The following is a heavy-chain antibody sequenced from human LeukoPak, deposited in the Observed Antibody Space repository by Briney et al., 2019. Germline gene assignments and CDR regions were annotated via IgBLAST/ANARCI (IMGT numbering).Heavy chain of an antibody. V-gene: IGHV4-31*03. J-gene: IGHJ5*02. D-gene: IGHD3-22*01. CDR3: ARAHYYDSSGYYQGNWFDP. Sequence: SETLSLTCTVSGGSISSGGYYWSWIRQHPGKGLEWIGYIYYSGRTYYNPSLKSRVTISVDTSKNQFSLKLSSVTAADTAVYYCARAHYYDSSGYYQGNWFDPWGQGTLVTVSS. CDR2: IYYSGRT. CDR1: GGSISSGGYY.